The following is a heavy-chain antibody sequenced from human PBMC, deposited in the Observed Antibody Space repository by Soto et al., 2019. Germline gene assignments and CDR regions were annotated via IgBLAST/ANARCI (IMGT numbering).Heavy chain of an antibody. CDR3: ANYGDSVAAFDI. Sequence: QVQLQESGPGLVKPSQTLSLICTVSGGSISSGGYYWSWIRQHPGQGLEWIGYIYSSGSTYCNPSLRSRVIIPVERSKNQFSLKLGSVTAADAAVYFCANYGDSVAAFDIWGQGTMVSVSS. V-gene: IGHV4-31*03. CDR1: GGSISSGGYY. J-gene: IGHJ3*02. CDR2: IYSSGST. D-gene: IGHD4-17*01.